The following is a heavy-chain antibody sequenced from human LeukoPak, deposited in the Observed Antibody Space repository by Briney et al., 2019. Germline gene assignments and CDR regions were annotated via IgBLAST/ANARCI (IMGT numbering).Heavy chain of an antibody. CDR1: RGSISSPNR. V-gene: IGHV4-4*02. J-gene: IGHJ5*02. D-gene: IGHD6-13*01. CDR2: IYHSGST. Sequence: SETLSLTCTVSRGSISSPNRWTWVRQPPGKGLEWIGEIYHSGSTNYNPSLKSRVTISVDTSKNQFSLKLSSVTAADTAVYYCARVRIGSSWYRSPYNWFDPWGQGTLVTVSS. CDR3: ARVRIGSSWYRSPYNWFDP.